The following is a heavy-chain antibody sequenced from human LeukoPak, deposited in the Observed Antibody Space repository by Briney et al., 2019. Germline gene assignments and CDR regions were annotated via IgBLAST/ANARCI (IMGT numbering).Heavy chain of an antibody. Sequence: ASVKVSCKASGYTFTSYYMHWVRQAPGQGLEWMGIINPSGGSTSYAQKFQGRVTMTRDTSTSTVYMELSSLRSEDTAVYYCARERTYYYDSSGNHRAFDIWGQGTMVTVSS. V-gene: IGHV1-46*01. CDR3: ARERTYYYDSSGNHRAFDI. J-gene: IGHJ3*02. CDR1: GYTFTSYY. D-gene: IGHD3-22*01. CDR2: INPSGGST.